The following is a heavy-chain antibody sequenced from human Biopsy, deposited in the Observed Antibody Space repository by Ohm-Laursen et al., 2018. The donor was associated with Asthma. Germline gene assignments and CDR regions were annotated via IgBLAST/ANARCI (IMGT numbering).Heavy chain of an antibody. CDR1: GFTFSSYG. Sequence: SLRLSCAASGFTFSSYGMHWVRQAPGKGLEWVAVISYDGSNKYYADSVKGRFTISRGNSKNTLYLQMNRLRAEDTAVYYCAKESGSNYAFDIWGQGTMVTVSS. V-gene: IGHV3-30*18. D-gene: IGHD1-1*01. CDR3: AKESGSNYAFDI. CDR2: ISYDGSNK. J-gene: IGHJ3*02.